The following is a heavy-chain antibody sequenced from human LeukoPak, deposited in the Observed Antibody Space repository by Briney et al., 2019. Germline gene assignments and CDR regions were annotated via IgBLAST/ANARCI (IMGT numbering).Heavy chain of an antibody. J-gene: IGHJ6*02. D-gene: IGHD1-26*01. V-gene: IGHV4-59*01. CDR1: GGPINDFY. CDR2: IFYSGSA. Sequence: SETLSLTCTVSGGPINDFYWTRIRQPPGKGLEWIGYIFYSGSANSNPSLESRVTISVDTSKNQFSLKLSSVTAADTAAYYCARLRSGSTPPPPHYYYGLDVWGQGTTVIVSS. CDR3: ARLRSGSTPPPPHYYYGLDV.